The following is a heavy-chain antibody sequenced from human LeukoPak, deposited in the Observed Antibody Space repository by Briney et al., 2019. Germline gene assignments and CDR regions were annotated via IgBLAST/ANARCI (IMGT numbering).Heavy chain of an antibody. CDR2: INHSGNA. Sequence: SETLSLTCAVSGGSFSGYYWTWIRQPPGKGLEWIGEINHSGNANYNPSLKSRVTISLDTSKNQFSLKLSSVTAADTAVYYCARHDGGSWYYAFDVWGQGTMVTVSS. CDR3: ARHDGGSWYYAFDV. V-gene: IGHV4-34*01. CDR1: GGSFSGYY. D-gene: IGHD6-13*01. J-gene: IGHJ3*01.